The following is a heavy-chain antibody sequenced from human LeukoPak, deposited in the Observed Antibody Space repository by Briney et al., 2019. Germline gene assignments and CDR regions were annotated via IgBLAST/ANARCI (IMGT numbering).Heavy chain of an antibody. D-gene: IGHD6-13*01. V-gene: IGHV7-4-1*02. J-gene: IGHJ4*02. Sequence: GASVKVSCKASGYTFTSYDINWVRQAPGQGLEWMGWINTNTGNPTYAQGFTGRFVFSLDTSVSTAYLQISSLKAEDTAVYYCARDGLRQQLVPSALGYWGQGTLVTVSS. CDR3: ARDGLRQQLVPSALGY. CDR2: INTNTGNP. CDR1: GYTFTSYD.